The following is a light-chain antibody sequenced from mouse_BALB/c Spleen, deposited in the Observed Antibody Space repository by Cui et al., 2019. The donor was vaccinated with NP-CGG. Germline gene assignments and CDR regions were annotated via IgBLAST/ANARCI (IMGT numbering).Light chain of an antibody. V-gene: IGLV1*01. Sequence: QAVVTQASALTTSPGETVTLTCRSSTGAVTTSNYPNWVQEKPDHLFTGLIGGTNNRAPGVPARFSGSLIGDKAALTITGAQTEDEAIYFCALWYSNHWMFGGGTKLTVL. CDR2: GTN. CDR3: ALWYSNHWM. J-gene: IGLJ1*01. CDR1: TGAVTTSNY.